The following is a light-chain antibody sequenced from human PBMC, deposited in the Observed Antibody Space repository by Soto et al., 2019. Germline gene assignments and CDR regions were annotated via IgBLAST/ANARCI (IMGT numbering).Light chain of an antibody. CDR1: SSDVGGYNY. J-gene: IGLJ1*01. CDR2: DVS. CDR3: SSYTGSTTYV. Sequence: QSALTQPASVSGSPGQSITTSCTGTSSDVGGYNYVSWYQQHPGKAPKLMIYDVSNRPSGVSNRFSGSKSGNTASLTISGLQAEDEADYYCSSYTGSTTYVFGIGTKLTVL. V-gene: IGLV2-14*01.